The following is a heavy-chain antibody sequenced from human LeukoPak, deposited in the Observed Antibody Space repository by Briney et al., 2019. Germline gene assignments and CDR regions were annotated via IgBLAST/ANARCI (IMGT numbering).Heavy chain of an antibody. CDR1: GFTFSSYW. CDR2: INFDGGHR. V-gene: IGHV3-7*01. CDR3: LKYLRRAFER. Sequence: PGGSLRLSCEPSGFTFSSYWMTWVRQAPGRGLEQMAHINFDGGHRSYEDSVRGRFTISRDNAKKYLYLQTKNQGVDDPAMYYCLKYLRRAFERWGRGTLVTVSS. D-gene: IGHD2/OR15-2a*01. J-gene: IGHJ4*02.